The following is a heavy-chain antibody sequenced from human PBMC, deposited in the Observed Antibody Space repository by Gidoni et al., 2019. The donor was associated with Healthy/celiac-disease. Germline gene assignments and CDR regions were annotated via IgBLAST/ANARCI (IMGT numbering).Heavy chain of an antibody. CDR2: IKSKTDGGTT. CDR1: GFTFSTAW. Sequence: EVQLVESGGGLVKPGGSLRLSCAASGFTFSTAWMSWVRQAPGKGREWVGRIKSKTDGGTTDYAAPVTGRFTISRDDSKNTLYLQMNSLKTEDTAVYYCTTVQPHYDILTGYYIASGWYFDLWGRGTLVTVSS. V-gene: IGHV3-15*01. J-gene: IGHJ2*01. CDR3: TTVQPHYDILTGYYIASGWYFDL. D-gene: IGHD3-9*01.